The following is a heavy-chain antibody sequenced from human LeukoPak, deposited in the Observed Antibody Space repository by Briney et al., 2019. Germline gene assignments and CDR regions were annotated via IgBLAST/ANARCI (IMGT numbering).Heavy chain of an antibody. CDR3: ARDEDSSGYYPLLDY. J-gene: IGHJ4*02. Sequence: ASVKISCKASGYTFTSYYMHWVRQAPGQGLEWMGIINPSGGSTSYAQKFQGRVTMTRDTSTSTVYMELSSLRPEDTAVYYCARDEDSSGYYPLLDYWGQGTLVTVSS. CDR2: INPSGGST. CDR1: GYTFTSYY. D-gene: IGHD3-22*01. V-gene: IGHV1-46*01.